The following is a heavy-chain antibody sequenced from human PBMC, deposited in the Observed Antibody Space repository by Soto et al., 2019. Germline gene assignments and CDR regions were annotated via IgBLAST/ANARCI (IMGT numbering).Heavy chain of an antibody. CDR2: ISVDNGNT. D-gene: IGHD1-1*01. J-gene: IGHJ5*02. V-gene: IGHV1-18*01. CDR1: GYTFTDYD. Sequence: QGQLVQSGAEVKKPGASVKVSCKASGYTFTDYDISWVRQAPGQGLEWMGWISVDNGNTKYVESLQGRVTMTTDTSTSTAYMEVRSLRSDDTAVYYCARTSVSNDSRFDPWGQGTLVAVSS. CDR3: ARTSVSNDSRFDP.